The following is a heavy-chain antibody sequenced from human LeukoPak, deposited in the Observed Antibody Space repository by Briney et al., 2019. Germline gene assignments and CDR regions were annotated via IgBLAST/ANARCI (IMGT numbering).Heavy chain of an antibody. J-gene: IGHJ4*02. D-gene: IGHD6-6*01. CDR3: AREFSGTSIAARVFDS. Sequence: SETLSLTCTVSGVSITIYYWSYIRQPAGKGLEWIGRIHTSGSTNYKPSLKSRVTLSVDTSKNQFSRKLSSVTAADAAIYYCAREFSGTSIAARVFDSWGQGTLVTVSS. CDR1: GVSITIYY. V-gene: IGHV4-4*07. CDR2: IHTSGST.